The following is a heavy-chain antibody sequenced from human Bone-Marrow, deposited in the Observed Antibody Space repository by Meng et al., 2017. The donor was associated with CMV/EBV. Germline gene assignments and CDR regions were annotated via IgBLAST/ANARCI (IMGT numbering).Heavy chain of an antibody. D-gene: IGHD6-13*01. CDR1: GFTFSSYG. J-gene: IGHJ6*02. V-gene: IGHV3-30*02. CDR2: IRYDGSNK. CDR3: ARDWAHHSSSWYWDYYYGMDV. Sequence: GGSLRLSCAASGFTFSSYGMHWVRQAPGKGLEWVAFIRYDGSNKYYADSVKGRFTISRDNSKNTLYLQMNSLRAEDTAVYYCARDWAHHSSSWYWDYYYGMDVWGQGTTVTVSS.